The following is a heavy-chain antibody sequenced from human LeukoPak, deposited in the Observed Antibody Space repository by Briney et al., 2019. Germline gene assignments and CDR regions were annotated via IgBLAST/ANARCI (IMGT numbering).Heavy chain of an antibody. Sequence: ASVKVSCKASGYTFTSYYMHWVRQAPGQGLEWMGWINPNSGGTNYAQKFQGRVTMTRDMSTSTVYMELSSLRSEDTAVYYCARDKAAADAFDIWGQGTMVTVSS. CDR2: INPNSGGT. D-gene: IGHD6-13*01. J-gene: IGHJ3*02. V-gene: IGHV1-2*02. CDR1: GYTFTSYY. CDR3: ARDKAAADAFDI.